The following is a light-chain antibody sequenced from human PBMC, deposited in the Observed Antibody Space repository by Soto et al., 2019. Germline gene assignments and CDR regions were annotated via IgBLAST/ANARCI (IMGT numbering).Light chain of an antibody. Sequence: QSALTQPASVSGSPGQSITISCTGTSSDVGGYNFVSWYQQHPDKAPKLMIYDVTNRPSGISNRFSGYKSGNTASLTISGLPAEDEADYYCSSYTSISTYVFETRTKLTVL. CDR2: DVT. J-gene: IGLJ1*01. CDR1: SSDVGGYNF. V-gene: IGLV2-14*01. CDR3: SSYTSISTYV.